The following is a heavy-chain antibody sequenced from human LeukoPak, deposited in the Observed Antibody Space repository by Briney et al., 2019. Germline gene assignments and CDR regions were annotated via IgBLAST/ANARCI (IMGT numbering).Heavy chain of an antibody. CDR3: ASTDGYNYGY. J-gene: IGHJ4*02. Sequence: SETLSLTCTVSGGSISSYYWSWIRQPPGKGLEWIGYIYTSGSTNYNPSLKSRVTISVATSKNQFSLKLSSVTAAYTAVYYCASTDGYNYGYWGQGTLVTVSS. CDR2: IYTSGST. D-gene: IGHD5-24*01. CDR1: GGSISSYY. V-gene: IGHV4-4*09.